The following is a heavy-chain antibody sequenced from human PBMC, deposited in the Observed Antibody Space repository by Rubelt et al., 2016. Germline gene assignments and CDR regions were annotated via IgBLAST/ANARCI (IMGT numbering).Heavy chain of an antibody. J-gene: IGHJ4*02. D-gene: IGHD3-10*01. CDR2: ISSSGSTI. V-gene: IGHV3-48*04. CDR3: ARRGAGVYYGSELDY. Sequence: EVQLVESGGGLVQPGGSLRLSCAASGFTFSSYAMSWVRQGPGKGLEWVSYISSSGSTIYYADSVKGRFTISRDNAKNSLYLQLSRLRAEDTAVYYCARRGAGVYYGSELDYWGQGTLVTVSS. CDR1: GFTFSSYA.